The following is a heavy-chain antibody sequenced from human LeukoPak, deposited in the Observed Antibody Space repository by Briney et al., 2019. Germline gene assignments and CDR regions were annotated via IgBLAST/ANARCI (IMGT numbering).Heavy chain of an antibody. CDR3: AREDGSSWSSFDY. CDR1: GGSVSSGSYY. CDR2: IYYSGST. Sequence: SETLSLTCTVSGGSVSSGSYYWSWIRQPPGKGLEWIGYIYYSGSTNYNPSLKSRVTISVDTSKNQFSLKLSSVTAADTAVYYCAREDGSSWSSFDYWGQGTLVTASS. J-gene: IGHJ4*02. V-gene: IGHV4-61*01. D-gene: IGHD6-13*01.